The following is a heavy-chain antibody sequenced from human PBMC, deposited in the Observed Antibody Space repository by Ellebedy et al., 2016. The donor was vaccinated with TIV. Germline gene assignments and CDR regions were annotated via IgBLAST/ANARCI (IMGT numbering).Heavy chain of an antibody. D-gene: IGHD2-2*01. CDR1: GYTLTEFS. V-gene: IGHV1-2*02. CDR2: INPISGGL. CDR3: AREEGYCSSTSCYLHAAAEFFHH. Sequence: AASVKVSCKVSGYTLTEFSIHWVRQATGHRLEWMGWINPISGGLNFAQKFQGRVTMTMDTSINTAYMELSRLGSDDTAVYYCAREEGYCSSTSCYLHAAAEFFHHWGQGTLVTVSS. J-gene: IGHJ1*01.